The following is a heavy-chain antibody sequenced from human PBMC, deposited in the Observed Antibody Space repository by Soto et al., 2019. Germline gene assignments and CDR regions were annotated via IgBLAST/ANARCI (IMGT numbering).Heavy chain of an antibody. J-gene: IGHJ4*02. CDR3: ARDWFGIDD. CDR1: GYTFTSYG. Sequence: QVQLVQSGAEVKKPGASVKVSCKASGYTFTSYGISWVRQAPGQGLEWMGWINPYNGNTNYAQKLQGRVTMTTDTTTNTAYMELRSLRPDDTAVYYCARDWFGIDDWGQGTLVTVSS. D-gene: IGHD3-16*01. CDR2: INPYNGNT. V-gene: IGHV1-18*01.